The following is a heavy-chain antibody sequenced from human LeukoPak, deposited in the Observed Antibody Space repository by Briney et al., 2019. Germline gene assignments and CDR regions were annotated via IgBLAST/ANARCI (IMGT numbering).Heavy chain of an antibody. CDR3: ARDGGYCSSTSCFSWFDP. D-gene: IGHD2-2*01. Sequence: GRSLRLSCAASGFTFSSYAMHWVRQAPGKGLEWVAVISYDGSNKYYADSVKGRFTISRGNAKNTLYLQMNSLRAEDTAVYYCARDGGYCSSTSCFSWFDPWGQGTLVTVSS. CDR2: ISYDGSNK. J-gene: IGHJ5*02. V-gene: IGHV3-30-3*01. CDR1: GFTFSSYA.